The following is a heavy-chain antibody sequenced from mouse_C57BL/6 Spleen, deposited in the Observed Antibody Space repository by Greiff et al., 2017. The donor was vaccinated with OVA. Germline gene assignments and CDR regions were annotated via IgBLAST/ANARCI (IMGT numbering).Heavy chain of an antibody. CDR1: GYTFTSYW. CDR3: AREDYYGSSYFDV. Sequence: QVQLQQPGAELVKPGASVKLSCKASGYTFTSYWMHWVKQRPGRGLEWIGRIDPNSGGTKYNEKFKSEATLTVDKPSSTAYMQLSSLTSEDSAVYYCAREDYYGSSYFDVWGTGTTVTVSS. V-gene: IGHV1-72*01. CDR2: IDPNSGGT. J-gene: IGHJ1*03. D-gene: IGHD1-1*01.